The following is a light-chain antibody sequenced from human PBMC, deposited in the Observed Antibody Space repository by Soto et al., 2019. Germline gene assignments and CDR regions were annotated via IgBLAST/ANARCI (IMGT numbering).Light chain of an antibody. CDR3: QQYNDWTLT. J-gene: IGKJ1*01. Sequence: EIVITQSPVTLSVSPGERVTLSCRASQSVRSNLAWYPQKPGQAPSLLIYGAFTRETGIPARFSGTGAGTEFTLTISSLQSEDFALYYCQQYNDWTLTFGQGTKVDIK. CDR2: GAF. CDR1: QSVRSN. V-gene: IGKV3-15*01.